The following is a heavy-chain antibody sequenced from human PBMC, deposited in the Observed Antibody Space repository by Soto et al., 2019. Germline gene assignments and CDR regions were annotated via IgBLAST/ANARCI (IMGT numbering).Heavy chain of an antibody. CDR1: GFIVSSNQ. CDR2: IYSGHTT. V-gene: IGHV3-53*01. CDR3: VRGPSDHKLRLVEWPYGDY. D-gene: IGHD3-3*01. Sequence: GGSLRLSCVASGFIVSSNQMSWVRQAPGKGLEWVSVIYSGHTTYYADSVEGRFTISRDDSKNTLYLQMNSLRVEDTAVYYCVRGPSDHKLRLVEWPYGDYWGQGALVTVS. J-gene: IGHJ4*02.